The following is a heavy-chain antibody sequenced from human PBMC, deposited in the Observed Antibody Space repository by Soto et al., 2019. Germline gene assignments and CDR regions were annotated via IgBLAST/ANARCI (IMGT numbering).Heavy chain of an antibody. Sequence: PSGTPFPPLAVHCWAFRGFYWGWNPPPPRKGLEWIGEINHSGSTNYNPSLKSRVTISVDTSKNQFSLKLSSVTAADTAVYYCARGDSSSFGYYYYMDVWGKGTTVTVSS. J-gene: IGHJ6*03. CDR2: INHSGST. V-gene: IGHV4-34*01. D-gene: IGHD6-13*01. CDR3: ARGDSSSFGYYYYMDV. CDR1: CWAFRGFY.